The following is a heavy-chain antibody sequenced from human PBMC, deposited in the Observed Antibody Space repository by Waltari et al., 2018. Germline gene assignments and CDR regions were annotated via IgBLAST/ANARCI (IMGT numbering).Heavy chain of an antibody. CDR1: GGTFSSYA. V-gene: IGHV1-69*01. J-gene: IGHJ6*03. Sequence: QVQLVQSGAEVKKPGSSVKVSCKASGGTFSSYAISWVRQAPGQGLEWMGGIIPILGIANYAQKFQGRVTITADESTSTAYMELSSLRSEDTAVYYCASLLNGSGYRNYYYMDVWGKGTTVTVSS. CDR2: IIPILGIA. CDR3: ASLLNGSGYRNYYYMDV. D-gene: IGHD3-10*01.